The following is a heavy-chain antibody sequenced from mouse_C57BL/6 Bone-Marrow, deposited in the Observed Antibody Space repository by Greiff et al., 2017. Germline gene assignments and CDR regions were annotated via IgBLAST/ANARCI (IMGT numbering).Heavy chain of an antibody. CDR3: ARPYYDYDRGYYYAMDY. J-gene: IGHJ4*01. CDR2: IDPSDSYT. V-gene: IGHV1-69*01. CDR1: GYTFTSYW. Sequence: QVQLQQPGAELVMPGASVKLSCKASGYTFTSYWMHWVKQRPGQGLEWIGGIDPSDSYTNYNQKFKGKSTLTVDKSSSTAYMQLSSLTSEDSAVYYCARPYYDYDRGYYYAMDYWGQGTSVTVSS. D-gene: IGHD2-4*01.